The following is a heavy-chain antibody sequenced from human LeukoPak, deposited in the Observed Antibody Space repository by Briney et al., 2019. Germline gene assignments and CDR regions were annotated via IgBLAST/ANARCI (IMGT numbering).Heavy chain of an antibody. J-gene: IGHJ3*02. Sequence: SETLSLTCTVSDGSLSSSIYYWGWIRQPPGKGLEWIGIVYSETTYCNSSLKSRVPFSVDTSKRQFSLKMTSVTAADTAVYSCAGRLPPDNEGEPGISDAFDIWGQGTIVTVSS. D-gene: IGHD3-16*01. V-gene: IGHV4-39*01. CDR1: DGSLSSSIYY. CDR3: AGRLPPDNEGEPGISDAFDI. CDR2: VYSETT.